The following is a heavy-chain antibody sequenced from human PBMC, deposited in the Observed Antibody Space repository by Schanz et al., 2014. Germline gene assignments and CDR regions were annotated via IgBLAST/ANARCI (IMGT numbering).Heavy chain of an antibody. CDR2: ITNKPNNYNT. J-gene: IGHJ4*02. V-gene: IGHV3-72*01. CDR1: GFTFSDHY. D-gene: IGHD3-16*01. CDR3: VRLDVHDY. Sequence: EVQLVESGGGLIQPGGSLRLSCAASGFTFSDHYMDWVRQAPGKGLEWVGRITNKPNNYNTEYAASVKGRFTISRDDSRHSLYLQMSSLKTEDPPVYYCVRLDVHDYWGQGTLVTVSA.